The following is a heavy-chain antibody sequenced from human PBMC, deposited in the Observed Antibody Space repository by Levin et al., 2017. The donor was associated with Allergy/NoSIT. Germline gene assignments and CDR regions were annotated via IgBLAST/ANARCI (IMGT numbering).Heavy chain of an antibody. D-gene: IGHD5-18*01. Sequence: SETLSLTCTVSGDSISSFYWGWIRQPPGKGLEWIGYIHYTGSTNYSPSLKGRVTISRDMSKNQFSLKLSSVTASNTAMYYCARGFRGYSYGFDSWGQGTLVTVSS. CDR2: IHYTGST. CDR1: GDSISSFY. J-gene: IGHJ4*02. CDR3: ARGFRGYSYGFDS. V-gene: IGHV4-59*08.